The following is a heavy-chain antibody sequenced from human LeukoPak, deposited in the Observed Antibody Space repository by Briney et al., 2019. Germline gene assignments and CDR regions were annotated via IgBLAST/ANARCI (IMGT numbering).Heavy chain of an antibody. J-gene: IGHJ5*02. V-gene: IGHV1-2*04. CDR3: ARKSYCSGGSCYSGWFDP. CDR2: INPNSGGT. CDR1: GYTFTGYY. Sequence: ASVKVSCKASGYTFTGYYMHWVRQAPGQGLEWMGWINPNSGGTNYAQKFQGWVTMTRDTSISTAYMELSRLRSDDTAVYYCARKSYCSGGSCYSGWFDPWGQGTLVTVSS. D-gene: IGHD2-15*01.